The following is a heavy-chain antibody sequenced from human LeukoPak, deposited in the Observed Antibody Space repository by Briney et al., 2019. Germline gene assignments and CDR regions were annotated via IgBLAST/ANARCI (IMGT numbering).Heavy chain of an antibody. CDR2: IKQDGSVK. J-gene: IGHJ4*02. Sequence: GGSLRLSCAASGFTFSSYWMSWVRQAPGKGLEWVANIKQDGSVKYYVDSVKGRFTISRDNAKNSLYLQMNSLRAEDTAVYYCATNLYCSGGSCYTRDFDYWGQGTLVTVSS. V-gene: IGHV3-7*01. D-gene: IGHD2-15*01. CDR1: GFTFSSYW. CDR3: ATNLYCSGGSCYTRDFDY.